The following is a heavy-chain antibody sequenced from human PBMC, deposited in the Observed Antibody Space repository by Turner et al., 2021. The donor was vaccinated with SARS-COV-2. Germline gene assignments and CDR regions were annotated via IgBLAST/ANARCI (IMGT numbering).Heavy chain of an antibody. J-gene: IGHJ6*02. CDR3: AGDLIEVGGMDV. V-gene: IGHV3-53*01. CDR1: GLTVSSNY. Sequence: EVQLVESGGGLIQPGGSLRLSFAASGLTVSSNYMSWVGQATGKGLEWVSVIYGGGSTYYAYAVEGLFTISRDNTKDPLHLQMNSRVAEDTALYYCAGDLIEVGGMDVWGQGTTVTVSS. CDR2: IYGGGST.